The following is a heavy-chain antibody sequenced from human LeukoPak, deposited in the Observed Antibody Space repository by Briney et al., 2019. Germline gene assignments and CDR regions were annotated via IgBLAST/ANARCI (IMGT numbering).Heavy chain of an antibody. CDR3: ARVVGSVNSIRFDP. V-gene: IGHV4-59*01. CDR1: GGSISSDY. CDR2: IYYSGST. Sequence: SETLSLTCTVSGGSISSDYWSWIRQPPGKGLEWIGYIYYSGSTNYNPSLESRVTISVDTSKNQFSLKLSSVTAADTAVYYCARVVGSVNSIRFDPWGQGTLVTVSS. D-gene: IGHD1-26*01. J-gene: IGHJ5*02.